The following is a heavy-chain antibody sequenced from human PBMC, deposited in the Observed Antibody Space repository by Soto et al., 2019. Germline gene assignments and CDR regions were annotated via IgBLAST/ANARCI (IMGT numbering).Heavy chain of an antibody. V-gene: IGHV3-33*01. D-gene: IGHD3-22*01. Sequence: QVQLVESGGGVVQPGRSLRLSCAASGFTFSSYGMHWVRQAPGKGLEWVAVIWYDGSNKYYADSVKGRFTISRDNSKNTLYLQMNSLRAEDTAVYYCARDLGNYYDSSGPNDYCGQGTLVTVSS. CDR3: ARDLGNYYDSSGPNDY. CDR2: IWYDGSNK. CDR1: GFTFSSYG. J-gene: IGHJ4*02.